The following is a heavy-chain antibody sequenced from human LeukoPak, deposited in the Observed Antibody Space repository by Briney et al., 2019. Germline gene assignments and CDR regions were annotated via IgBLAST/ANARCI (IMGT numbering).Heavy chain of an antibody. Sequence: PGGSLRLSCAASGFNFGSYSMTWVRQAPGKGLEWVSVISADSATTFYADSVKGRFTISRDNAKNTVFLQMSSLRAEDTAVYYCAREGEYSSGWYSPHRPPWFDPWGQGTLVTVSS. D-gene: IGHD6-19*01. CDR3: AREGEYSSGWYSPHRPPWFDP. V-gene: IGHV3-23*01. CDR2: ISADSATT. J-gene: IGHJ5*02. CDR1: GFNFGSYS.